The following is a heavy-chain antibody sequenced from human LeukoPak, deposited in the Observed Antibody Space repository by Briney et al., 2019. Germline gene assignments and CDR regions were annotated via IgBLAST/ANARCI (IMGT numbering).Heavy chain of an antibody. CDR1: GSSVTSSSYY. V-gene: IGHV4-39*02. CDR2: IYYTRRT. D-gene: IGHD3-22*01. Sequence: PSETLSLTCTVSGSSVTSSSYYWGWIRQPPGKGLEWIGTIYYTRRTYYNPPLKSRVTISVDTSKNQFSLKLRSVTAADTTVYYCARDHHPGYHDSLGFNWLDPWGQGTLVSVSS. J-gene: IGHJ5*02. CDR3: ARDHHPGYHDSLGFNWLDP.